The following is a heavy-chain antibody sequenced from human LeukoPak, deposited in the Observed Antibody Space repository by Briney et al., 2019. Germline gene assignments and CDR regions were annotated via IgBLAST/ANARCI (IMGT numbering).Heavy chain of an antibody. V-gene: IGHV1-2*02. CDR1: GYTFAGYF. D-gene: IGHD3-10*01. CDR3: AKDQGYGSGGYSFDY. CDR2: INPNSGGT. J-gene: IGHJ4*02. Sequence: ASVKVSCKTSGYTFAGYFVHWVRQAPGQGLEWMGWINPNSGGTNYTQSFQGRVTITRDTSITTAYMELSKLTSDDTALYYCAKDQGYGSGGYSFDYWGQGTRVTVSS.